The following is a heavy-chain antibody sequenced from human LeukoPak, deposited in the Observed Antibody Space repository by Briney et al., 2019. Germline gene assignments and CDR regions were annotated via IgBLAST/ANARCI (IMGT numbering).Heavy chain of an antibody. V-gene: IGHV3-23*01. J-gene: IGHJ4*02. D-gene: IGHD1-26*01. CDR3: AKGAIALRELLGGFDY. CDR1: GFTFSSYA. Sequence: GGSLRLSCAASGFTFSSYAMSWVRQAPGKGLEWVSAISGSGGSTYYADSVKGRFTISRDNSKNTLYLQMNSLRAEDTAVYYCAKGAIALRELLGGFDYWGQGTLVTVSS. CDR2: ISGSGGST.